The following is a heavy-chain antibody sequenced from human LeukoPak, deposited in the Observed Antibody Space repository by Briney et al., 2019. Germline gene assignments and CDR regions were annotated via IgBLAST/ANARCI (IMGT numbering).Heavy chain of an antibody. CDR3: GLGQYGPVMDV. CDR1: GFTVSSNY. J-gene: IGHJ6*03. CDR2: IYSGGST. Sequence: PGGSLRLSCAASGFTVSSNYMSCVRQAPGKGLEWVSGIYSGGSTYYADSVKGRFTISRDNSKNTLYLQMNSLRAEDTAVYYCGLGQYGPVMDVWGKGTTVTVSS. V-gene: IGHV3-66*02. D-gene: IGHD3-10*01.